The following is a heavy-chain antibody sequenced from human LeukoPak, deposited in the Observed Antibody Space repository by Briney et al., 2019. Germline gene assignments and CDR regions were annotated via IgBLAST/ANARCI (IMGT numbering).Heavy chain of an antibody. CDR2: INHSGST. D-gene: IGHD3-22*01. Sequence: ESSETLSLTCAVYGGSFSGYYWSWIRQPPGKGLEWIGEINHSGSTNYNPSLKSRVSISIDTSKNHFSLKLRSVTAVDTAVYYCARWGHFDTSGYFVVDYWGQGTLVTVSS. V-gene: IGHV4-34*01. CDR1: GGSFSGYY. CDR3: ARWGHFDTSGYFVVDY. J-gene: IGHJ4*02.